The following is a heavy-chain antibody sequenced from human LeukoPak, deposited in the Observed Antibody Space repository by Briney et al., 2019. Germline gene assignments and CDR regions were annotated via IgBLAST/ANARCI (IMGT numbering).Heavy chain of an antibody. CDR2: TYYRSKWYN. V-gene: IGHV6-1*01. D-gene: IGHD3-10*01. Sequence: SQTLSLTCAISGDSVSSNSAAWNWIRQSPSRGLEWLGRTYYRSKWYNDYAVSVKSRITINPDTSKNQFSLQLNSVTPEDTAVYYCAREGQYYYGSGSNNNWFDPWGQGTLVTVSS. J-gene: IGHJ5*02. CDR1: GDSVSSNSAA. CDR3: AREGQYYYGSGSNNNWFDP.